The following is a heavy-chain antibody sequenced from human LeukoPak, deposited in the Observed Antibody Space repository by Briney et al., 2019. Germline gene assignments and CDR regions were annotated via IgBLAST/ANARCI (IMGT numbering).Heavy chain of an antibody. J-gene: IGHJ4*02. CDR2: ISSNGDST. D-gene: IGHD3-16*01. CDR3: ARGLSPGYYFDY. V-gene: IGHV3-64*01. CDR1: GFTFSSYW. Sequence: GGSLRLSCAASGFTFSSYWMSWVRQAPGKGLEYVSAISSNGDSTYYANSVKGRFTISRDNSKNTLYLQMGSLRAEDMAVYYCARGLSPGYYFDYWGQGTLVTVSS.